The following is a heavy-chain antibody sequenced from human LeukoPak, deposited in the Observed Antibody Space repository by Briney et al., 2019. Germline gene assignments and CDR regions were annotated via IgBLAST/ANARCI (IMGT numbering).Heavy chain of an antibody. CDR1: GGSFSGYY. CDR2: INHSGST. V-gene: IGHV4-34*01. J-gene: IGHJ6*02. CDR3: ARGRVGMDV. Sequence: SETLSLTCAVYGGSFSGYYWSWIRQPPGKGLEWIGEINHSGSTNYNPSLKSRVTTSVDTSKNQFSLKLSSVTAADTAVYYCARGRVGMDVWGQGTTVTVSS.